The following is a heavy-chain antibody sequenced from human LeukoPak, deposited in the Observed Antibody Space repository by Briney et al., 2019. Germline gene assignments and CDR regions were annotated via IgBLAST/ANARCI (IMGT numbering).Heavy chain of an antibody. V-gene: IGHV3-21*04. CDR3: ARVSSSGWYVFDY. CDR1: GFTFSSYS. D-gene: IGHD6-19*01. J-gene: IGHJ4*02. Sequence: GSLRLSSASSGFTFSSYSMNSVRQAPRKGLEWVSSISSSSSYTYYADSVKGRFTISRDNAKNSLYLQMNSLRAEDTAVYYCARVSSSGWYVFDYWGQGTLVTVSS. CDR2: ISSSSSYT.